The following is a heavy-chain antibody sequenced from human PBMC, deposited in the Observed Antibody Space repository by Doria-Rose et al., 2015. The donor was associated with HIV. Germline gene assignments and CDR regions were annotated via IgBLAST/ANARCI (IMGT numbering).Heavy chain of an antibody. J-gene: IGHJ4*02. CDR2: IFSDDER. V-gene: IGHV2-26*01. CDR1: GVSLSSPGMG. Sequence: QVQLVQSGPVLVKPTETLTLTCTVSGVSLSSPGMGVSWIRQPPGKALEWLANIFSDDERSYNTSLKSRLTISRGTSKSQVVLTMTDMDPVDTATYYCARIESSRWYHKYYFDFWGQGTLVIVSA. D-gene: IGHD6-13*01. CDR3: ARIESSRWYHKYYFDF.